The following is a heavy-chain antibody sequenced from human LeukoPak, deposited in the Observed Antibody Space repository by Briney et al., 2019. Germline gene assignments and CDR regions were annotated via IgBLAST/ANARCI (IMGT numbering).Heavy chain of an antibody. CDR3: ASDSTPDDPDYYDSSGYIN. Sequence: PSETLSLTCTVSGGSISSSSHYRGGIRQPPGKGLEWIGTIYYSGSTYYNPSLKSRVTISVDTSKNQFSLKLSSVTAADTAVYYCASDSTPDDPDYYDSSGYINWGQGTLVTVSS. V-gene: IGHV4-39*07. J-gene: IGHJ4*02. CDR1: GGSISSSSHY. D-gene: IGHD3-22*01. CDR2: IYYSGST.